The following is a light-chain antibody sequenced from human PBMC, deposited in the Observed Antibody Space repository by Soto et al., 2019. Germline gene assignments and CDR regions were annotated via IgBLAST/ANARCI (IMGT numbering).Light chain of an antibody. V-gene: IGLV2-14*01. CDR1: SSDFGDYKY. CDR2: EVS. CDR3: SSYTSSRTWV. J-gene: IGLJ3*02. Sequence: QSALTQPASVSGSPGQSITISCTGTSSDFGDYKYVSWYQHHPGKAPKVIIYEVSNRPSGVSNRFSGSKSGNTASLTISGLQAEDEADYYCSSYTSSRTWVFGGGTKLTV.